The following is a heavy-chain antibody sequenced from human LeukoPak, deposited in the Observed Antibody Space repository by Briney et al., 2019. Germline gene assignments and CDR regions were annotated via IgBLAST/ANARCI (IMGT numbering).Heavy chain of an antibody. J-gene: IGHJ4*02. CDR1: GGSISSGSYY. V-gene: IGHV4-61*02. D-gene: IGHD5-12*01. CDR2: IYTSGST. Sequence: SETLPLTCTVSGGSISSGSYYWSWIRQPAGKGLECVGRIYTSGSTNYNPSLKSRVTISVDTSKNQFSLKLSSVTAAYSAVYYWARDLGGYGTRYGYWGQGTLVTVSS. CDR3: ARDLGGYGTRYGY.